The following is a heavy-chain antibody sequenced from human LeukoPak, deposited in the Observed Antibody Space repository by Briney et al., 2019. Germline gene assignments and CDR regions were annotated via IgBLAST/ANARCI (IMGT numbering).Heavy chain of an antibody. Sequence: GGSLRLSCAASGFTFSSYWMHWVCQAPGKGLVWVSRINSDGSSTSYADSAKGRFTISRDNAKNTLYLQMNSLRAEDTAVYYCARGGSYLSAFDIWGQGTMVTVSS. J-gene: IGHJ3*02. CDR3: ARGGSYLSAFDI. D-gene: IGHD1-26*01. CDR2: INSDGSST. V-gene: IGHV3-74*01. CDR1: GFTFSSYW.